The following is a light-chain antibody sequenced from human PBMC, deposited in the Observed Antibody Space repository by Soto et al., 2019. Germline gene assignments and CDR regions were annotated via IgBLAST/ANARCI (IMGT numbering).Light chain of an antibody. J-gene: IGKJ5*01. CDR3: QKRSNWQIT. CDR2: GAS. V-gene: IGKV3-15*01. Sequence: EIGMKQSPATLSVSSGGRATLSCRASQSISDTLAWYQQKPGQAPRLLIHGASTRAPGFPARFSGSGSGTDFTLTISSLQPEDFAVYYCQKRSNWQITFGRWTDWRL. CDR1: QSISDT.